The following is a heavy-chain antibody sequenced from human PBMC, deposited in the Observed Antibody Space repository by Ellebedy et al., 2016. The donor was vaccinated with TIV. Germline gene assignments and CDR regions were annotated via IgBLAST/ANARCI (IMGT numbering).Heavy chain of an antibody. J-gene: IGHJ6*02. CDR2: IDPSDSYT. D-gene: IGHD3-10*01. Sequence: GESLKISCKGSGYSFTSYWISWVRQMPGKGLEWMGRIDPSDSYTNYSPSFQGHVTISADKSISTAYLQWSSLKASDTAMYYCARLDYYGSGSYHGMDVWGQGTTVTVSS. CDR3: ARLDYYGSGSYHGMDV. CDR1: GYSFTSYW. V-gene: IGHV5-10-1*01.